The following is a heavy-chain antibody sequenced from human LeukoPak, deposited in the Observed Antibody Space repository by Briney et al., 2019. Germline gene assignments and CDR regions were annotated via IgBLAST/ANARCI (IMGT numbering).Heavy chain of an antibody. CDR1: GFTFSSYG. CDR3: AKDLLGYCSGGSCPAGFDY. V-gene: IGHV3-30*02. D-gene: IGHD2-15*01. CDR2: IRYDGSNK. Sequence: PGGSLRLSCAASGFTFSSYGMHWVRQAPGKGLEWVAFIRYDGSNKYYADSVKGRFTISRDNSKNTLYLQMNSLRAEDTAVYYCAKDLLGYCSGGSCPAGFDYWGQGTLVTVSS. J-gene: IGHJ4*02.